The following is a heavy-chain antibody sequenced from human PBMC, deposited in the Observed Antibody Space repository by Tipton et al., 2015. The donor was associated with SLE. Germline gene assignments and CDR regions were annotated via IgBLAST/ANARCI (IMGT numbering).Heavy chain of an antibody. V-gene: IGHV4-34*01. CDR2: INQSGST. CDR3: QIVVVIRSSQVDY. CDR1: GGSFSGHY. D-gene: IGHD2-15*01. Sequence: LRLSCAVFGGSFSGHYWNWIRQTPGKGLEWIAEINQSGSTNYNPSLKSRATISIDTSKKQFSLNLTSVTAADTAVYYCQIVVVIRSSQVDYWGQGALVTVSS. J-gene: IGHJ4*02.